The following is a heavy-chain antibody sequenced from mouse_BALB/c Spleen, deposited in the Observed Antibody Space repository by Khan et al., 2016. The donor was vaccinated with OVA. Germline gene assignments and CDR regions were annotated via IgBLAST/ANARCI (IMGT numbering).Heavy chain of an antibody. J-gene: IGHJ2*01. CDR2: ISTYSGNT. D-gene: IGHD2-3*01. Sequence: QVQLQQSGPELVRPGVSVKISCKGSGYTFTDYAMHWVKQSHAKSLEWIGLISTYSGNTNYNQKFKGKATMTVDKSSSTAYMELARLTSEDSAAHYCARPAYDGYYDYWGQGTTLTVSS. CDR3: ARPAYDGYYDY. CDR1: GYTFTDYA. V-gene: IGHV1S137*01.